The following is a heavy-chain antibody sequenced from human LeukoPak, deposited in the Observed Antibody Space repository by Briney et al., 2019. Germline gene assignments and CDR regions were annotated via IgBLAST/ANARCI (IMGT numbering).Heavy chain of an antibody. CDR2: IYYSGST. D-gene: IGHD6-19*01. J-gene: IGHJ4*02. V-gene: IGHV4-59*08. Sequence: SETLSLTCTVSGGSISSYYWSWIRQPPGKGLEWIGYIYYSGSTNYNPSLKSRVTISVDTSKNQFSLKLSSVTAADTAVYYCARHNGIAVAYWGQGTLVTVSS. CDR3: ARHNGIAVAY. CDR1: GGSISSYY.